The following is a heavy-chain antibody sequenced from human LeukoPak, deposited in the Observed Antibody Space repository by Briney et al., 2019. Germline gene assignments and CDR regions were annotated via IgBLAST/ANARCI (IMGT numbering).Heavy chain of an antibody. Sequence: GRSLRLSCAASGFTFSSYGMHWVRQAPGKGLEWVAVISYDGSNKYYADSVKGRFTISRDNSKNTLYLQMNSLRAEDTAVYYCAKDSIPYSSGWYYFDYWGQGTLVTVSS. CDR3: AKDSIPYSSGWYYFDY. V-gene: IGHV3-30*18. D-gene: IGHD6-19*01. CDR1: GFTFSSYG. J-gene: IGHJ4*02. CDR2: ISYDGSNK.